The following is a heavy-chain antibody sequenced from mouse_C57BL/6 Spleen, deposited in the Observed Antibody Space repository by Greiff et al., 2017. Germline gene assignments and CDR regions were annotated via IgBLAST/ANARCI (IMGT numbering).Heavy chain of an antibody. D-gene: IGHD1-3*01. CDR3: ARHNFYYFDY. Sequence: EVQLVESGGGLVKPGGSLKLSCAASGFTFSSYTMSWVRQTPEKRLEWVATISGGGGNTYYPDSVKGRFTISRDNAKNTLYLQMSSLRSEDTALYYCARHNFYYFDYWGQGTTLTVSS. J-gene: IGHJ2*01. CDR2: ISGGGGNT. V-gene: IGHV5-9*01. CDR1: GFTFSSYT.